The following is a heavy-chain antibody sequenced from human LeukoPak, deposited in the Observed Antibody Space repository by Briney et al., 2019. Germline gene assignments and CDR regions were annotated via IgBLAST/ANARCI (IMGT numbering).Heavy chain of an antibody. CDR1: GYTFTSYG. CDR3: ARDWVYYGSGSFQDAFDI. CDR2: ISAYNGNT. J-gene: IGHJ3*02. D-gene: IGHD3-10*01. Sequence: ASVKVSCKASGYTFTSYGISWVRQAPGQGLEWMGWISAYNGNTNYAQKLQGRVTMTTDTSTSTAYMELRSLRSDDTAVYYCARDWVYYGSGSFQDAFDIWGQGTMVTVSS. V-gene: IGHV1-18*01.